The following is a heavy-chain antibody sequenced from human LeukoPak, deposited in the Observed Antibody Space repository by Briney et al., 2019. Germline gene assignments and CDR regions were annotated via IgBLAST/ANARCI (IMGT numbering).Heavy chain of an antibody. V-gene: IGHV5-51*01. D-gene: IGHD3-22*01. Sequence: GESLKISCQASGYTFTTSWIGWVRQMPGKGLEWMGIINPGDSSARYSPSFQGQVTISADKSISTAYLQWSSLKASDTAVYYCARHYYDSSGLPSLFDYWGQGTLVTVSS. CDR1: GYTFTTSW. CDR3: ARHYYDSSGLPSLFDY. J-gene: IGHJ4*02. CDR2: INPGDSSA.